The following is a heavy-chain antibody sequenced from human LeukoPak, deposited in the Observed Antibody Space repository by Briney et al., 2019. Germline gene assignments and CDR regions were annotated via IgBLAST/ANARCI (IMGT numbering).Heavy chain of an antibody. CDR3: ARDKLGKYDYVWGSYRDY. CDR1: GFTFSSYW. V-gene: IGHV3-7*01. J-gene: IGHJ4*02. CDR2: IKQDGSEK. D-gene: IGHD3-16*02. Sequence: GGSLRLSCAASGFTFSSYWMSWVRQAPGKGLEWVANIKQDGSEKYYVDSVKGRFTISRDNAKNSLYLQMNSLRAEDTAVYYCARDKLGKYDYVWGSYRDYWGQGTLVAVSS.